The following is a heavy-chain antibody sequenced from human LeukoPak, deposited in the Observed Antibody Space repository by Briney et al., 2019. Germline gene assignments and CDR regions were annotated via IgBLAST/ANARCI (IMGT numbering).Heavy chain of an antibody. Sequence: SETLSLTCAVSGGSISSSTYYWGWIRQPPGKGLEWIASMYYIGSTYYNPSLKSRVTISQDTSKNQFSLKLDSVTAADTAVYYCVKEGFWGRGTLVTVSS. CDR3: VKEGF. CDR2: MYYIGST. J-gene: IGHJ4*02. V-gene: IGHV4-39*07. CDR1: GGSISSSTYY.